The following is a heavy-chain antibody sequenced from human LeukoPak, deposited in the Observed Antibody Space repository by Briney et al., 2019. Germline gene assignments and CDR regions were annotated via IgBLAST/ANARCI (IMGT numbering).Heavy chain of an antibody. CDR3: ARVRYGDYKPEYNWFDP. D-gene: IGHD4-17*01. Sequence: PSETLSLTCTVSGGSISSSSYYWGWIRQPPGKGLEWIGSIYYSGSTYYNPSLKSRVTISVDTSKNQFSLKLSSVTAADTAVYYCARVRYGDYKPEYNWFDPWGQGTLVTVSS. CDR2: IYYSGST. CDR1: GGSISSSSYY. V-gene: IGHV4-39*01. J-gene: IGHJ5*02.